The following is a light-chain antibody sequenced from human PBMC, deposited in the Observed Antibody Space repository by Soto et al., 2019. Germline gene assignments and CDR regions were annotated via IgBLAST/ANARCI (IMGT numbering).Light chain of an antibody. Sequence: EIVMTQSPLSSPVTLGQPASISCRSSQSLVFSDGDTYLSWLQQRPGLPLRLLIYKVSNRFSGVPDRFSGSGAGTNFTLRISRVEAEDVGVYYCMQATQWRTFGQGTRVEIK. J-gene: IGKJ1*01. V-gene: IGKV2-24*01. CDR3: MQATQWRT. CDR1: QSLVFSDGDTY. CDR2: KVS.